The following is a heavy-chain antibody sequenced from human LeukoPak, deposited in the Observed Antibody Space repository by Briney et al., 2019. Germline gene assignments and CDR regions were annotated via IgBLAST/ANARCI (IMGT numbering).Heavy chain of an antibody. J-gene: IGHJ4*02. CDR1: GYTFTSYG. V-gene: IGHV1-8*02. CDR3: ARGGAAAGIGY. CDR2: MNPNSGNT. Sequence: ASVKVSCKASGYTFTSYGISWVRQAPGQGLEWMGWMNPNSGNTGYAQKFQGRVTMTRNTSISTAYMELSSLRSEDTAVYYYARGGAAAGIGYWGQGTLVTVSS. D-gene: IGHD6-13*01.